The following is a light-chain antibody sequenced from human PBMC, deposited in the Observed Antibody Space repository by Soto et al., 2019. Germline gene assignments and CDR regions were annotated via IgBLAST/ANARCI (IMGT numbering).Light chain of an antibody. CDR3: QQYKSYFRT. V-gene: IGKV1-5*03. Sequence: DIEMTQSPSTLSASVGDRVTITCRASQSISSWLAWYQQKPGKAPKLLIYKASSLKSGVPSRFSGSGSGTEFTLTISSLQPDDFATYYCQQYKSYFRTFGQGTKVEIK. CDR1: QSISSW. J-gene: IGKJ1*01. CDR2: KAS.